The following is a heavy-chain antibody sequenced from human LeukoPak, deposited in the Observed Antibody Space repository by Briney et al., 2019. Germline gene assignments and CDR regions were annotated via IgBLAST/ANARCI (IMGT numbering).Heavy chain of an antibody. CDR3: ARSNQADDY. CDR2: INPGGSSI. J-gene: IGHJ4*02. D-gene: IGHD1-14*01. V-gene: IGHV3-74*01. Sequence: PGGSLRLSCAASGFTFSSYWMHWVRQVPGKGLVWVARINPGGSSITYADSVKCRFTISRDNAKNTLYLQMDSLRAEDTGVYYCARSNQADDYWGQGTLVTVSS. CDR1: GFTFSSYW.